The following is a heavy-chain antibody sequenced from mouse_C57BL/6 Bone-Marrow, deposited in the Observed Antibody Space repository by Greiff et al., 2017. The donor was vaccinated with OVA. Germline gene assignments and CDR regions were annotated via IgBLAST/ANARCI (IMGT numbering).Heavy chain of an antibody. CDR2: IDPETGGT. V-gene: IGHV1-15*01. J-gene: IGHJ4*01. D-gene: IGHD2-5*01. CDR3: TRGYSSYYAMDY. Sequence: QVQLQQSGAELVRPGASVTLSCKASGYTFTDYEMHWVKQTPVHGLEWIGAIDPETGGTAYNQKFKGKAILTADKSSSTAYMELRSLTSEDSAVYYSTRGYSSYYAMDYWGQGTSVTVSS. CDR1: GYTFTDYE.